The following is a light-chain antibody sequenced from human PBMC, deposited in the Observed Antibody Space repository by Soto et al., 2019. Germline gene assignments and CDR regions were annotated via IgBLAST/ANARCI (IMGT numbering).Light chain of an antibody. CDR2: GAS. CDR1: QSVSSSY. J-gene: IGKJ1*01. V-gene: IGKV3-20*01. Sequence: EIVLTQSPGTLSLSPGERATLSCRASQSVSSSYLAWYQQKPGQAPRLLIYGASSRATGIPDRFSGSGSGTDFILTISILEPEDFAVYYCQQYGSSPPQTFGQGTKVDIK. CDR3: QQYGSSPPQT.